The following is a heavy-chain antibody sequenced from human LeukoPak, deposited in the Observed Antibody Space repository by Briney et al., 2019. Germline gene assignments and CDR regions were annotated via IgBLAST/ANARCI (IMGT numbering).Heavy chain of an antibody. Sequence: PGGSLRLSCAASGFALSGFYVHWGRQASGRGLEWVGLIRSEPSGYTTLYAASVKGRFTISRDDSKNTAYLLMNSLKADDTAVYYCARQDCSGGSCSYVDYWGQGTLVTVSS. J-gene: IGHJ4*02. CDR1: GFALSGFY. D-gene: IGHD2-15*01. CDR3: ARQDCSGGSCSYVDY. CDR2: IRSEPSGYTT. V-gene: IGHV3-73*01.